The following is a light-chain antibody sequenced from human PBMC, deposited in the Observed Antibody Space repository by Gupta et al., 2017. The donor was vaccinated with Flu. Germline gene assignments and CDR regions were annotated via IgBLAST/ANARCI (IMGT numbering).Light chain of an antibody. CDR2: DNV. CDR1: NSNIGIGYD. V-gene: IGLV1-40*01. J-gene: IGLJ1*01. CDR3: QSSDIHMSGHV. Sequence: QSVLTQPPSVSGAPGQRLTISCTGSNSNIGIGYDVHWYQQLPGTDPKLLIYDNVNRPSGVPDRFSGSKSGTYASLAITGLQAEEEGNDYCQSSDIHMSGHVFGTGTKVTVL.